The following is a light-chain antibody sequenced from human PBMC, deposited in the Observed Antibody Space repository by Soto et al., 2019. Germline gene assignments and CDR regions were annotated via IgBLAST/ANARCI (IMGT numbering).Light chain of an antibody. J-gene: IGKJ5*01. V-gene: IGKV3-20*01. Sequence: ELVLTQCASISSLSPGARASLSCGACRSITSSFLAWYQQKPGQAPRLLIYGASSRATGIPDRFSGTGSETDFTLTINRLEPEDFAVYYCQQYDSSPLTFGQGTRVEIK. CDR3: QQYDSSPLT. CDR1: RSITSSF. CDR2: GAS.